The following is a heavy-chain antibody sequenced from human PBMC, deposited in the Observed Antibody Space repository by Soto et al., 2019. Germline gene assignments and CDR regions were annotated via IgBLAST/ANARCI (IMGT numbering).Heavy chain of an antibody. CDR2: IGTGGDT. J-gene: IGHJ2*01. CDR1: GFTFSSYD. Sequence: EVQLVESGGGLVQPGGSLRLSCAASGFTFSSYDMHWVRQATGKGLECVSAIGTGGDTYYPGSVKGRFTISRENAKNSLYLQMNSLRAGDSAVYYCARRYIVSGCDCGLGDWYFDLWGRGTLVTVSS. CDR3: ARRYIVSGCDCGLGDWYFDL. D-gene: IGHD2-21*01. V-gene: IGHV3-13*01.